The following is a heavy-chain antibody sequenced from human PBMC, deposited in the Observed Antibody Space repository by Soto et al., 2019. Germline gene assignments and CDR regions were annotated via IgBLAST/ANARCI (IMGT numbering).Heavy chain of an antibody. CDR3: ARRYYSDSRGYYGFDY. CDR1: GASTSSGDFY. J-gene: IGHJ4*02. CDR2: IHDSGST. V-gene: IGHV4-30-4*01. Sequence: SETLSLTCTVSGASTSSGDFYWDWIRQAPGKGLGWIGYIHDSGSTYKNPSLKSRVTISIDTSMNQFSLKLNSVTAADTAVYYCARRYYSDSRGYYGFDYWGQGALVTVSS. D-gene: IGHD3-22*01.